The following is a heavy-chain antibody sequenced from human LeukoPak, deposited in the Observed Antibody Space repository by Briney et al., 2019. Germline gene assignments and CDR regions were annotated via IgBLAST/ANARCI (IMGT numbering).Heavy chain of an antibody. D-gene: IGHD2-8*02. CDR3: AKDKASDLTAGGFDY. J-gene: IGHJ4*02. CDR2: ISWNSGSI. Sequence: PGGSLRLSCAASGFTFDDYAMHWVRQAPGKGLEWVSGISWNSGSIGYADSVKGRFTISRDNAKNSLYLQMNSLRAEDMALYYCAKDKASDLTAGGFDYWGQGTLVTVSS. CDR1: GFTFDDYA. V-gene: IGHV3-9*03.